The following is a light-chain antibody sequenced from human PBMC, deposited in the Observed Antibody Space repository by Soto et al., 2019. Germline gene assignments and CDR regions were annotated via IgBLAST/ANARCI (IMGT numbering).Light chain of an antibody. CDR3: QQYDSSPWT. CDR1: QSVRSGF. V-gene: IGKV3-20*01. Sequence: EIVLTQSPGTLSLSPGERATLSCRASQSVRSGFLAWYQQKPGQAPRLLIYGASSRATGIPDRFSGSRSGTDFTLTISRLEPEDFAVYYCQQYDSSPWTFGQGTKVEIK. CDR2: GAS. J-gene: IGKJ1*01.